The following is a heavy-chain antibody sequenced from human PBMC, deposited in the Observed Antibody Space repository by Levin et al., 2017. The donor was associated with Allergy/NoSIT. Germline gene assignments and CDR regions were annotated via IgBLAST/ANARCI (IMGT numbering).Heavy chain of an antibody. J-gene: IGHJ2*01. CDR3: ARVVTTVSNTNWYFDL. CDR2: IATAGDT. Sequence: PGESLKISCAASGFTFRSYDMHWVRQGTGKGLEWVSAIATAGDTYYPDSVKGRFTISRENAKNSLYLQMNNLRAGDTAVYYCARVVTTVSNTNWYFDLWGRGTLVTVSS. D-gene: IGHD4-17*01. CDR1: GFTFRSYD. V-gene: IGHV3-13*01.